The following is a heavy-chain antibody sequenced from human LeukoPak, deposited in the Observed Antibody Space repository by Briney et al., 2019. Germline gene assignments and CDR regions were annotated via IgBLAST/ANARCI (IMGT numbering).Heavy chain of an antibody. CDR3: ARGEQAGLWFGDTAFHH. Sequence: ASVQVSCKASGGAFSSYAVSWVRQAPGQGLEWMGGIIPILGIPNYAQQFQGRVTITADESTSTANMELSSLRSEDTAVYYCARGEQAGLWFGDTAFHHWGQGTLVTVSS. CDR2: IIPILGIP. J-gene: IGHJ1*01. CDR1: GGAFSSYA. D-gene: IGHD3-10*01. V-gene: IGHV1-69*10.